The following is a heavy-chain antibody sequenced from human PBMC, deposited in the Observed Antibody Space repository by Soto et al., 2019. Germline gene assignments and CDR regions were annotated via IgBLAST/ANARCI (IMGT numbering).Heavy chain of an antibody. D-gene: IGHD3-10*01. J-gene: IGHJ4*02. V-gene: IGHV3-48*01. CDR2: ISSTSSTI. CDR1: GFTFSSYN. CDR3: ARDSPLLLWFGELSGPDDY. Sequence: EVQLVESGGGLVQPGGSLRLSCTASGFTFSSYNMNWVRQAPGKGLEWVSYISSTSSTIYYADSVKGRFTISRDNAKNSLYLQLISMRVEDTAVYYCARDSPLLLWFGELSGPDDYWGQGTLVTVSS.